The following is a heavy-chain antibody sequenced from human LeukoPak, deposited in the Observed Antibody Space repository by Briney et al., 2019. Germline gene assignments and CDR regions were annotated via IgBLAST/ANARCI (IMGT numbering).Heavy chain of an antibody. Sequence: SETLFLTCAVYGGSFSGYYWSWIRQPPGKGLEWIGEINHSGSTNYNPSLKSRVTISVDTSKNQFSLKLSSVTAADTAVYYCARLSGYSSSWYPNWFDPWGQGTLVTVSS. CDR3: ARLSGYSSSWYPNWFDP. V-gene: IGHV4-34*01. CDR2: INHSGST. CDR1: GGSFSGYY. J-gene: IGHJ5*02. D-gene: IGHD6-13*01.